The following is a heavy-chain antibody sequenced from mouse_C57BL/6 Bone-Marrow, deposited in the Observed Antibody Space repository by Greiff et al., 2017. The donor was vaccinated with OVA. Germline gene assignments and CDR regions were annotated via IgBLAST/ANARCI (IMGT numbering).Heavy chain of an antibody. Sequence: QVQLQQPGAELVKPGASVKLSCKASGYTFTSYWMQWVKQRPGQGLEWIGEIDPSDSYTNYNQKFKGKATLTVDTSSSTAYMQLSSLTSEDSAVYYCARYGYDWFAYWGQGTLVTVSA. CDR2: IDPSDSYT. CDR3: ARYGYDWFAY. D-gene: IGHD2-2*01. CDR1: GYTFTSYW. J-gene: IGHJ3*01. V-gene: IGHV1-50*01.